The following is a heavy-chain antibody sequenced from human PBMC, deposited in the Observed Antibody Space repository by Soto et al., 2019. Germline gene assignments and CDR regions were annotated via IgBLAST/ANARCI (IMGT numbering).Heavy chain of an antibody. CDR2: ISGRGDNT. V-gene: IGHV3-23*01. Sequence: DVQLLDSGGGLVQPGGSLRLFCAASGFIFSNYVMSWVRQTPGKGLEWVSGISGRGDNTYYADSVKGRFTVSRDNSKNTLYLQMDSLRAEDTAVYYCAKTPLRVGPIDYWGQGTLVTVSS. CDR1: GFIFSNYV. J-gene: IGHJ4*02. D-gene: IGHD2-15*01. CDR3: AKTPLRVGPIDY.